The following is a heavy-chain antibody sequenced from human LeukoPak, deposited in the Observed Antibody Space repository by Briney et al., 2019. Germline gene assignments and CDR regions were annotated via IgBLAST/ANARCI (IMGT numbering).Heavy chain of an antibody. V-gene: IGHV1-69*13. D-gene: IGHD3-10*01. J-gene: IGHJ5*02. Sequence: ASVKVSCKASGGTFRNSVFTWVRQAPGQGLEWMGNFIPIFDTSNYAQSFQGRLTISADESTSTAYMELSSLTSEDTAVYYCAIDRGLGMDSLLYRWFDPWGQGTVVTVSS. CDR3: AIDRGLGMDSLLYRWFDP. CDR2: FIPIFDTS. CDR1: GGTFRNSV.